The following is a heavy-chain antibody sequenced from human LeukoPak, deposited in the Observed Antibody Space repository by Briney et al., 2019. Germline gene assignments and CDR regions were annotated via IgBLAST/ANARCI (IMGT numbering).Heavy chain of an antibody. D-gene: IGHD3-16*01. CDR3: ARDPGRGTDYYYYGMDV. CDR2: IYYSGST. CDR1: GGSISSYY. Sequence: SETLSLTCTVSGGSISSYYWSWIRQPPGEGLEWIGYIYYSGSTNYNPSLKSRVTISVDTSKNQFSLKLSSVTAADTAVYYCARDPGRGTDYYYYGMDVWGQGTTVTVSS. J-gene: IGHJ6*02. V-gene: IGHV4-59*01.